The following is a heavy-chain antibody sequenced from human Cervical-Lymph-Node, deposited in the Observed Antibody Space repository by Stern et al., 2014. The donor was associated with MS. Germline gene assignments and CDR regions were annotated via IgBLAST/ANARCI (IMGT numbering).Heavy chain of an antibody. J-gene: IGHJ4*02. CDR3: ARTSYGANSLQLDF. Sequence: VQLVESGAEVTKPGASVKVSCKTSGYNFTNYFIHWVRQAPGEGLEWMGIINPSDGGRRYAQKYQGRITLTRDGSTTTVYMEISSLTSSDTAMYYCARTSYGANSLQLDFWGQGTLVTVS. CDR1: GYNFTNYF. D-gene: IGHD4/OR15-4a*01. CDR2: INPSDGGR. V-gene: IGHV1-46*01.